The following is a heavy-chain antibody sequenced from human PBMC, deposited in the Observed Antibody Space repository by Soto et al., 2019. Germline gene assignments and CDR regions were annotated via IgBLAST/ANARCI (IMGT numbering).Heavy chain of an antibody. J-gene: IGHJ5*02. CDR2: ISYDGSNK. Sequence: LRLSCAASGFTFSSYAMHWVRQAPGKGLEWVAVISYDGSNKYYADSVKGRFTISRDNSKNTLYLQMNSLRAEDTAVYYCARQTRPRNWFDPWGQGTLVTVSS. CDR3: ARQTRPRNWFDP. V-gene: IGHV3-30-3*01. CDR1: GFTFSSYA.